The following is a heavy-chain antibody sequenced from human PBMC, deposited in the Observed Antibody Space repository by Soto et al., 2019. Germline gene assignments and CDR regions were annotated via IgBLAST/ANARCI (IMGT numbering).Heavy chain of an antibody. CDR2: INHSGST. CDR1: GGSFSGYY. V-gene: IGHV4-34*01. J-gene: IGHJ6*02. D-gene: IGHD3-10*01. Sequence: SETLSLTCAVDGGSFSGYYWSWIRQPPGKGREGIGEINHSGSTNYNPSLKSRVTISVDTSKNQFSLKLSSVTAADTAVYYCARGESITMVRGVIYSYYGMDVWGQGTTVTVSS. CDR3: ARGESITMVRGVIYSYYGMDV.